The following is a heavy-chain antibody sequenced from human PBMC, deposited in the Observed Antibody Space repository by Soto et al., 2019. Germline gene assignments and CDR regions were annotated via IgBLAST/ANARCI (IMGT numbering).Heavy chain of an antibody. CDR1: GFTFNNYA. V-gene: IGHV3-23*01. J-gene: IGHJ4*02. CDR3: AKGRGGSGSLTPRVDV. CDR2: ISGGGDTT. Sequence: EVQLLESGGGLVQPGGSLRLSCAASGFTFNNYAMTWVRQAPGKGLEWVSAISGGGDTTSYADSVKGRFTVSRDGSKNTLYLQMTSLRAEDTALYCCAKGRGGSGSLTPRVDVWGQGTLVTVSS. D-gene: IGHD3-10*01.